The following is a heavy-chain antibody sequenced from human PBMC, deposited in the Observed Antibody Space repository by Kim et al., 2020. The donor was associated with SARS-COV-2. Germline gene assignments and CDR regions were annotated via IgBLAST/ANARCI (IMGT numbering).Heavy chain of an antibody. Sequence: VKGRFTISRDNAKNTLYLQMNSLRAEDTAVYYCARETYDYVWGSSGVLDYWGQGTLVTVSS. V-gene: IGHV3-74*01. D-gene: IGHD3-16*01. J-gene: IGHJ4*02. CDR3: ARETYDYVWGSSGVLDY.